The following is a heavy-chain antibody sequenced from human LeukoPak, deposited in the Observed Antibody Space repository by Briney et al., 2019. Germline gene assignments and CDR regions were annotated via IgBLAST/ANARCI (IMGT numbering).Heavy chain of an antibody. CDR1: GYSFTNYW. J-gene: IGHJ3*02. CDR3: ARPRDGYNSDAFDI. D-gene: IGHD5-24*01. Sequence: GESLKISCKGSGYSFTNYWIGWVRQMPGKGLEWMGIIYPGDSDTRYSPSFQGQVTVSADKSISTAYLQWSSLKASDTAMYYFARPRDGYNSDAFDIWGQGTMVTVSS. V-gene: IGHV5-51*01. CDR2: IYPGDSDT.